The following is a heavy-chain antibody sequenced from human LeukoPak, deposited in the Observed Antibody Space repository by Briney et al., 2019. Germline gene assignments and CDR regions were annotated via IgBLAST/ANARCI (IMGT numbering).Heavy chain of an antibody. CDR3: AREPYSSGWYGRRRYYFDY. J-gene: IGHJ4*02. D-gene: IGHD6-19*01. Sequence: GGSLRLSCAVSGFTFSGFWMSWSRQAPGKGLEWVASINSDGSEGYYADVVKGRFTISRDNAKNSLYLQINSLRAEDTAVYYCAREPYSSGWYGRRRYYFDYWGQGTLVTVSS. V-gene: IGHV3-7*03. CDR1: GFTFSGFW. CDR2: INSDGSEG.